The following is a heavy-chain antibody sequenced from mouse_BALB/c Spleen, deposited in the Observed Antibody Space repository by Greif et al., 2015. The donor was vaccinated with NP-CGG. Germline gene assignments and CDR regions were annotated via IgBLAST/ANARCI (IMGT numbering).Heavy chain of an antibody. J-gene: IGHJ4*01. D-gene: IGHD1-1*02. CDR1: GFTFSNYW. V-gene: IGHV6-6*02. CDR3: TPYGYYAMDY. CDR2: IRLKSNNYAT. Sequence: EVMLVESGGGLVQPGGSMKLSCVASGFTFSNYWMNWVRQSPEKGLEWVAEIRLKSNNYATHYAESVNGRFTISRDDSKSSVYLQMNNLRAEDTGIYYCTPYGYYAMDYWGQGTSVTVSS.